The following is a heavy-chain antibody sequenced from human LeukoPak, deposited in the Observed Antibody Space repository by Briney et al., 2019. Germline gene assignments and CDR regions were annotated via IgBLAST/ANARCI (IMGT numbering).Heavy chain of an antibody. CDR2: IIPIFGTA. CDR1: GGTFSSYA. D-gene: IGHD3-10*01. V-gene: IGHV1-69*01. J-gene: IGHJ5*02. CDR3: ASSYYGSGSYYNNRRHIHWFDP. Sequence: GASVKVSCMASGGTFSSYAISWVRQAPGQGLEWMGGIIPIFGTANYAQKFQGRVTITADESTSTAYMELSSLRSEDTAVYYCASSYYGSGSYYNNRRHIHWFDPWGQGTLVTVSS.